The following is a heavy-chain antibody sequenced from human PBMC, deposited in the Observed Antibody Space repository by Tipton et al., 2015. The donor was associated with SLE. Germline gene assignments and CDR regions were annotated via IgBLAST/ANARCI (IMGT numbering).Heavy chain of an antibody. J-gene: IGHJ2*01. Sequence: QLVQSGAEVKKPGESLRISCKGSGYSFTSYWISWVRQMPGKGLEWMGSIYPDDSDTTYSPSFQGHVTFSADKSISTAYLQWSSLKASDTAMYYCARQYYDFWSGYPYWYFDLWGRGTLVTVSS. V-gene: IGHV5-51*01. CDR3: ARQYYDFWSGYPYWYFDL. D-gene: IGHD3-3*01. CDR2: IYPDDSDT. CDR1: GYSFTSYW.